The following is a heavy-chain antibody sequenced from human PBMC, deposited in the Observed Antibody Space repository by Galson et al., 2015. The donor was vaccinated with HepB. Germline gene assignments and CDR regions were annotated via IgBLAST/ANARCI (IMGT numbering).Heavy chain of an antibody. D-gene: IGHD2-2*02. Sequence: LSLTCTVSGGSIGSYYWSWIRQPPGKGLEWIGYIYYSGSTNYNPSLKSRVTISVDTSKNQFSLKLSSVTAADTAVYYCARETVVPAAIRYYYYYYMDVWGKGTTVTVSS. CDR1: GGSIGSYY. J-gene: IGHJ6*03. CDR3: ARETVVPAAIRYYYYYYMDV. CDR2: IYYSGST. V-gene: IGHV4-59*12.